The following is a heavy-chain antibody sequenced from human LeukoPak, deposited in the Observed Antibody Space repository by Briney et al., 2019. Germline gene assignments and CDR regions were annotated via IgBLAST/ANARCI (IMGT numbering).Heavy chain of an antibody. CDR1: GGSISSGDYY. CDR3: ARDPSPYGMDV. CDR2: IYYSGST. V-gene: IGHV4-30-4*01. Sequence: PSETLSLTCTVSGGSISSGDYYWSWIRQPPGKGLEWIGYIYYSGSTYYNPSLKSRVTISVDTSKNQFSLKLSSVTAADTAVYYCARDPSPYGMDVWGQGTTVTVSS. J-gene: IGHJ6*02.